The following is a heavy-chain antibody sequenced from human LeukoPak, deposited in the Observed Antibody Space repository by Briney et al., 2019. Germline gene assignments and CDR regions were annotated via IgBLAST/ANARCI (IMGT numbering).Heavy chain of an antibody. J-gene: IGHJ6*03. V-gene: IGHV5-51*01. Sequence: GESLKISCKGSGYSFTSYWIGWVRQMPGKGLEWMGIIYPGDSDTRYSPSFQGQVTISADKSISTAYLQWSSLKASDTAMYYCARSWGYCSSTSRCNYYYYYMDVWGKGTTVTVSS. CDR1: GYSFTSYW. CDR2: IYPGDSDT. D-gene: IGHD2-2*01. CDR3: ARSWGYCSSTSRCNYYYYYMDV.